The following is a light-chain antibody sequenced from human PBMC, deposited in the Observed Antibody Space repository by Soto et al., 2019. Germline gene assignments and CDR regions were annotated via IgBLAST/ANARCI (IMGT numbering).Light chain of an antibody. J-gene: IGLJ1*01. Sequence: QSALTQPASVSGSPGQSITISCTGTSXDLGGYNYVSWYQQHPGKAPKLMIYEVSNRPSGVSNRFSGSKSGNTASLTISGLQAEDEADYYCSSYTISTTLVLGTGTKVTVL. CDR3: SSYTISTTLV. CDR1: SXDLGGYNY. CDR2: EVS. V-gene: IGLV2-14*01.